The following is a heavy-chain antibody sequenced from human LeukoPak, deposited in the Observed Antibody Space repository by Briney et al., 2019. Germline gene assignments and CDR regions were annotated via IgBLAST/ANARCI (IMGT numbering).Heavy chain of an antibody. CDR3: AREKGVRWELPPYYYYGMDV. D-gene: IGHD1-26*01. V-gene: IGHV4-34*01. CDR2: INHSGST. Sequence: GSLRLSCAASGFTFSSYGMHWVRQPPGKGLEWIGEINHSGSTNYNPSLKSRVTISVDTSKNQFSLKLSSVTAADTAVYYCAREKGVRWELPPYYYYGMDVWGQGTTVTVSS. CDR1: GFTFSSYG. J-gene: IGHJ6*02.